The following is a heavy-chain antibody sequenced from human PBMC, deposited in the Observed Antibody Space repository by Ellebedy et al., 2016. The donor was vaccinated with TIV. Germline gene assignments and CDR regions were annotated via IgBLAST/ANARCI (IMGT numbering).Heavy chain of an antibody. V-gene: IGHV4-59*01. CDR2: IFYSGST. CDR3: ARGPNRYYFDY. CDR1: GGSISNYY. J-gene: IGHJ4*02. D-gene: IGHD1-14*01. Sequence: SETLSLTCTVSGGSISNYYWSWIRQPPGKGLEWIGYIFYSGSTNYNPSLKSRVTFSVDMSKNQFSLNLSSVTAADTALYYCARGPNRYYFDYWGQGTRVSVSS.